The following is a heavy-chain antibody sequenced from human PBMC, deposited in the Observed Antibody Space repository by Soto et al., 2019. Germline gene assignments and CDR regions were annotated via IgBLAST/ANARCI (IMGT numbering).Heavy chain of an antibody. J-gene: IGHJ6*02. CDR1: GFTFSSYE. CDR3: HSGGYDTRYYYYGMDV. CDR2: ISSSGSTI. D-gene: IGHD3-10*01. V-gene: IGHV3-48*03. Sequence: GGSLRLSCAASGFTFSSYEMNWVRQAPGKGLEWVSYISSSGSTIYYADSVKGRFTISRDNAKNSLYLQMNSLRAEDTAVYYCHSGGYDTRYYYYGMDVWGQGTTVTVSS.